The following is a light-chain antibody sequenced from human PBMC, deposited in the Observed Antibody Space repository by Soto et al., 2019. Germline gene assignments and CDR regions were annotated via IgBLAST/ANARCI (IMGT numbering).Light chain of an antibody. Sequence: EIVLTQSPGTLSLSPGERATLSCRTSQSVPSSYFAWYQQKPGQAPRLLIYGASSRATGIPNRFSGSGSGTDFTLAINRLEPEDFAVYYCLQRSNWPPLFTFGPGTKVDIK. CDR3: LQRSNWPPLFT. CDR1: QSVPSSY. V-gene: IGKV3D-20*02. CDR2: GAS. J-gene: IGKJ3*01.